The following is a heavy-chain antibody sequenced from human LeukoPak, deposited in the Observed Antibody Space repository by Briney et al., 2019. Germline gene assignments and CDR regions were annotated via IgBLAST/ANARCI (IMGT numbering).Heavy chain of an antibody. Sequence: GGSLRLSCAASGFSFRNYWMSWVRQAPGKGLEFVANIKQEGSEKYYVDSVKGRFTISRDNAENSLYLQMNSLRVEDTAVYYCATGWGWTFDYWGQGTLVTVSS. CDR3: ATGWGWTFDY. J-gene: IGHJ4*02. V-gene: IGHV3-7*05. D-gene: IGHD3-16*01. CDR1: GFSFRNYW. CDR2: IKQEGSEK.